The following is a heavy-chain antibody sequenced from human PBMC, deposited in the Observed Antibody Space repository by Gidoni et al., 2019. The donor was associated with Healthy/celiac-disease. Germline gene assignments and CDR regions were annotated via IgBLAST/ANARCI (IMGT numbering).Heavy chain of an antibody. V-gene: IGHV3-23*01. Sequence: EVQLLESGGGLVQPGGSLRLSCAASGRTFSSYAMGWVRQAPGTGLEWVSAISGSGGSTYYADSVKGRFTISRDNSKNTLYLQMNSLRAEDTAVYYCAKDWGKLRFLESQGGNWFDPWGQGTLVTVSS. J-gene: IGHJ5*02. CDR2: ISGSGGST. CDR3: AKDWGKLRFLESQGGNWFDP. CDR1: GRTFSSYA. D-gene: IGHD3-3*01.